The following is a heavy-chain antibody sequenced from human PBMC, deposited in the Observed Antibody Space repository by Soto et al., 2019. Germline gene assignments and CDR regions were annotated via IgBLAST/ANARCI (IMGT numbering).Heavy chain of an antibody. CDR1: GYNFTNFD. J-gene: IGHJ4*01. V-gene: IGHV1-8*01. CDR3: ARLAEYCNGIKCYSNFDF. CDR2: MNPSSGET. D-gene: IGHD2-15*01. Sequence: ASVKVSCKTSGYNFTNFDINWARQAPGRGLVWMGWMNPSSGETGSAQNFQGRVTMTRDISTRTFFMQLTSLRSEDTAIYYCARLAEYCNGIKCYSNFDFWGRGTQVTVSS.